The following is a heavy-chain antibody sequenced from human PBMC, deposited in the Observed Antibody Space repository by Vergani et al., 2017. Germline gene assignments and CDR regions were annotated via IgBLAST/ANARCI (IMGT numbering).Heavy chain of an antibody. V-gene: IGHV1-24*01. CDR2: FDPEDGET. J-gene: IGHJ6*03. CDR1: GYTLTELS. CDR3: ARVPPVRDFWSGWADYYYYMDV. Sequence: QVQLVQSGAEVKKPGASVKVSCKVSGYTLTELSMHWVRQAPGKGLEWMGGFDPEDGETIYAQKFQGRVTMTEDTSTDTAYMELSSLRSEDTAVYYCARVPPVRDFWSGWADYYYYMDVWGKGTTVTVSS. D-gene: IGHD3-3*01.